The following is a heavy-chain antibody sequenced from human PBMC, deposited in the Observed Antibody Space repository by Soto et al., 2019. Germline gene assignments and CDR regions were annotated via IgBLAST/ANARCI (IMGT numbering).Heavy chain of an antibody. CDR2: ISSSSSYT. Sequence: PGGSLRLSCAASGFTYRVYYMRWIRQAPGKGLEWVSYISSSSSYTNYADSVKGRFTISRDNAKNSLYLQMNRLRAEDTAVYCCAREGSQGIGVAGTYFDYWGQGTLVTVSS. V-gene: IGHV3-11*06. CDR3: AREGSQGIGVAGTYFDY. J-gene: IGHJ4*02. CDR1: GFTYRVYY. D-gene: IGHD6-19*01.